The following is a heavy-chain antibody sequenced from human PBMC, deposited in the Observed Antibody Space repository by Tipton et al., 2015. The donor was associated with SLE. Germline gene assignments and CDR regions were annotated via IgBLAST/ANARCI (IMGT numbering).Heavy chain of an antibody. D-gene: IGHD3-22*01. J-gene: IGHJ4*02. CDR2: INHSGST. CDR3: ARGRSSDS. Sequence: TLSLTCAVYGGSFRGYYWSWIRQPPGKGLEWIGEINHSGSTNYNPSLKSRVTISVETSKNQFSLKLSSVTAADTAVYYCARGRSSDSWGQGTLVPVSS. V-gene: IGHV4-34*01. CDR1: GGSFRGYY.